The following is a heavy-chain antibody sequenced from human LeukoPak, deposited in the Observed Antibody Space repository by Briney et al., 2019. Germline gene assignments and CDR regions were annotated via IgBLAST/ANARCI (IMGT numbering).Heavy chain of an antibody. CDR3: ARHGNIVVMVAATAFDY. CDR1: GGSISISDFF. CDR2: IYYSGNT. J-gene: IGHJ4*02. V-gene: IGHV4-39*01. Sequence: ASETLSLTCTVSGGSISISDFFWGWIRQPRGKALEWIGSIYYSGNTYYNPSLKSRVTISVDTSKNQFSLKVNSVTAADTAVYYCARHGNIVVMVAATAFDYWGQGTLVTVSS. D-gene: IGHD2-15*01.